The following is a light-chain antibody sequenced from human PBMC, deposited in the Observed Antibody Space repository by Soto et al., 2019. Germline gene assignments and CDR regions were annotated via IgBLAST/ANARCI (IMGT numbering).Light chain of an antibody. CDR1: QNLRSS. V-gene: IGKV3-15*01. J-gene: IGKJ1*01. CDR2: GAS. Sequence: LMTQSPATLSVSPGERATLSCRASQNLRSSLAWYQQKPGQAPRLLIYGASTRATGIPARFSGSGSGTEFTLTISSLQSEDFEVYFCQQYNIWPQTFGQGTKVDIK. CDR3: QQYNIWPQT.